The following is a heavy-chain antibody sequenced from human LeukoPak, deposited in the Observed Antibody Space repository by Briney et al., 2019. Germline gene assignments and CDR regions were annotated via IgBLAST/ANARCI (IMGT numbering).Heavy chain of an antibody. CDR1: GFTFSSYS. CDR2: ISSSSSYI. CDR3: ARDMWELRALDI. V-gene: IGHV3-21*01. J-gene: IGHJ3*02. D-gene: IGHD1-26*01. Sequence: GGSLRLSCAASGFTFSSYSMNWVRQAPGKGLEWVSSISSSSSYIYYADSVKGRFTISRDNAKNSLYLQMNSLRAEDTAVYHCARDMWELRALDIWGQGTMVTVSS.